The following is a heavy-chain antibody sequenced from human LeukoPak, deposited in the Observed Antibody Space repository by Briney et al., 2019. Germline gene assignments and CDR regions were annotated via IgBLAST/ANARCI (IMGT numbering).Heavy chain of an antibody. CDR2: IKQDGSEK. D-gene: IGHD2-15*01. V-gene: IGHV3-7*01. CDR1: GFTFSSYW. Sequence: GWSLRLSCAASGFTFSSYWMSWVRQAPGKGLEWVANIKQDGSEKYYVDSVKGRFTISRDNAKNSLYLQMNSLRAEDTAVYYCARTPSLYCSGGSCYDYWGQGTLVTVSS. J-gene: IGHJ4*02. CDR3: ARTPSLYCSGGSCYDY.